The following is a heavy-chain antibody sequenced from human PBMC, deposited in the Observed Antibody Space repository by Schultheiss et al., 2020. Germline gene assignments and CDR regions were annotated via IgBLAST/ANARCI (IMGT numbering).Heavy chain of an antibody. V-gene: IGHV4-61*01. D-gene: IGHD2-15*01. CDR3: ARDGTGRCSGGSCYSAGYYFDY. Sequence: SQTLSLTCTVSGASVSSGSYYWSWIRQPPGKGLEWIGYIYYSGSTYYNPSLKSRVTISVDTSKNQFSLKLSSVTAADTAVYYCARDGTGRCSGGSCYSAGYYFDYWGQGTLVNVYS. CDR1: GASVSSGSYY. J-gene: IGHJ4*02. CDR2: IYYSGST.